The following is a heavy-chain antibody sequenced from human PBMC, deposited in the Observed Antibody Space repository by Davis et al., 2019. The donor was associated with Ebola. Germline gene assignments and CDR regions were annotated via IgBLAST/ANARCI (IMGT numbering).Heavy chain of an antibody. J-gene: IGHJ4*02. CDR1: GGSISSYY. CDR2: IYYSGST. D-gene: IGHD3-3*01. Sequence: PSETLSLTCTVSGGSISSYYWSWIRQPPGKGLEWIGYIYYSGSTNYNPSLKSRVTISVDTSKNQFSLKLSSVTAADTAVYYCGSTIFGVVLPSYIDYWGQGTLVTVSS. CDR3: GSTIFGVVLPSYIDY. V-gene: IGHV4-59*01.